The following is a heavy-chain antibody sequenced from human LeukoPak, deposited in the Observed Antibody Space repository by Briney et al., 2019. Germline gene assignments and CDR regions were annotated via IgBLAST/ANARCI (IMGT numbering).Heavy chain of an antibody. CDR3: ARLGSSWSFNY. D-gene: IGHD6-13*01. V-gene: IGHV3-33*01. CDR2: IWYDGSNK. Sequence: PGGSLRHSCAASGFTFSSYGMNWVRQAPGKGLEWVAVIWYDGSNKYYGDSVKGRFTISRDNSKNTVSLQMNSLRVEDTAVYYCARLGSSWSFNYWGQGTLVTVSS. J-gene: IGHJ4*02. CDR1: GFTFSSYG.